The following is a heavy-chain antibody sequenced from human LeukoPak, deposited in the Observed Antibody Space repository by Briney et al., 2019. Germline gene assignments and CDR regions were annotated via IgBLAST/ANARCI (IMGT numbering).Heavy chain of an antibody. CDR3: ARAVAGITSWFDP. Sequence: SETLSLTCAVYGGSFSGYYWSWIRQPPGKGLEWIGEINHSGSTNYNPSLKSRVTISVDTSKNQFSLKLGSVTAADTAVYYCARAVAGITSWFDPWGQGTLVTVSS. CDR2: INHSGST. D-gene: IGHD6-19*01. J-gene: IGHJ5*02. CDR1: GGSFSGYY. V-gene: IGHV4-34*01.